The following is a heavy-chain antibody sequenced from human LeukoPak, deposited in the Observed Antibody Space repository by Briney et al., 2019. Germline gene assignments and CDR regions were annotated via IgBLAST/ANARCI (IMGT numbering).Heavy chain of an antibody. D-gene: IGHD6-13*01. J-gene: IGHJ3*02. CDR3: ARPDEQQLVRDAFDI. CDR1: GFTFSSYS. Sequence: GGSLRLSCAASGFTFSSYSMNWVRQAPGKGLEWISSISSSSSYIYYADSVKGRFTISRDNAKNSLYLQMNSLRAEDTAVYYCARPDEQQLVRDAFDIWGQGTMVTVSS. V-gene: IGHV3-21*01. CDR2: ISSSSSYI.